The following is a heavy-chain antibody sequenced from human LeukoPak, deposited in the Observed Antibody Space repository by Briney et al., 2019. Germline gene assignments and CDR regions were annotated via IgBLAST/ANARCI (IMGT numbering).Heavy chain of an antibody. CDR2: ISSSSSNT. V-gene: IGHV3-21*01. D-gene: IGHD5-24*01. J-gene: IGHJ4*02. CDR3: VRGDGRDY. CDR1: GFTFSSYT. Sequence: GGSLRLSCAASGFTFSSYTMNWVRQAPGKGLEWASSISSSSSNTHYADSLKGRFTISRDNAKNSLYLQMNSLRAEDTAVYYCVRGDGRDYWGQGTLVTVSS.